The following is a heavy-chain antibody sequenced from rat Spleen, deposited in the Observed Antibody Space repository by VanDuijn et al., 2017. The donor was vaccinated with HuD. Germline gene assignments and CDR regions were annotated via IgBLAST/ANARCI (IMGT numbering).Heavy chain of an antibody. CDR2: INYEGSSI. Sequence: EVQLVESGGGLVQPGRSLKVSCAASGFTFSNYYMAWVRQAPKKGLEWVASINYEGSSIYYGESVKGRFTISRHNAKSTLYLQMNSLRSEDTATYYCARDRGDWYFDFWGPGTMVTVSS. V-gene: IGHV5-22*01. CDR3: ARDRGDWYFDF. J-gene: IGHJ1*01. CDR1: GFTFSNYY. D-gene: IGHD4-3*01.